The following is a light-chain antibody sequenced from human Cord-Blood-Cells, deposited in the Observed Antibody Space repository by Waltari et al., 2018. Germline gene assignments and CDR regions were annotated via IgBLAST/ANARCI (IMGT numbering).Light chain of an antibody. CDR1: QSVLYSSNNNKY. V-gene: IGKV4-1*01. CDR2: WAS. Sequence: DIVMTQSPDSLAVSLGERATINFKSSQSVLYSSNNNKYLAWYQQKPGQPPKLLIYWASTRGSGVPDRFSGSGSGTDFTLTISRLQAEDVAVYYCQQYYSTPFTFGPGTKVDIK. J-gene: IGKJ3*01. CDR3: QQYYSTPFT.